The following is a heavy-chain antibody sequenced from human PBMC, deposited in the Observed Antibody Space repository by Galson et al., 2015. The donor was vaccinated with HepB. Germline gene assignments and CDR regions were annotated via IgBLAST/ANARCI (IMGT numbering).Heavy chain of an antibody. Sequence: SLRLSCAASGFTFSSYWMSWVRQAPGKGLEWVANIKQDGSEKYYVDSVKGLFTISRDNAKNSLYLQMNSLRAEDTAVYYCAREGYGGNSWYYYYYMDVWGKGTTVTVSS. CDR1: GFTFSSYW. CDR2: IKQDGSEK. J-gene: IGHJ6*03. CDR3: AREGYGGNSWYYYYYMDV. V-gene: IGHV3-7*01. D-gene: IGHD4-23*01.